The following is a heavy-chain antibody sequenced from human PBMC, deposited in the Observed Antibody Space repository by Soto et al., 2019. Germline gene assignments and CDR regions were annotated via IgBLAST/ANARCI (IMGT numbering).Heavy chain of an antibody. D-gene: IGHD2-2*01. J-gene: IGHJ5*02. V-gene: IGHV1-2*02. CDR1: GYAFIGYY. CDR3: ARAFCGTIACYGWFDP. CDR2: INPNSGGT. Sequence: ASVKVSCKASGYAFIGYYIHWVRQAPGQGLEWMGWINPNSGGTNYAQKFQGRVTMTRDTSISTVSMDLSSLRSDDTAVYYCARAFCGTIACYGWFDPWGQGTLVTVSS.